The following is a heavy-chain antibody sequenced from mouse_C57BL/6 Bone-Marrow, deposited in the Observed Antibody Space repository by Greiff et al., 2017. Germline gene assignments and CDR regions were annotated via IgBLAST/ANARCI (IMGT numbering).Heavy chain of an antibody. V-gene: IGHV1-80*01. J-gene: IGHJ1*03. CDR3: ARPPIITTVVAIDLYFDV. Sequence: VKLMESGAELVKPGASVKISCKASGYAFSSYWMNWVKQRPGKGLEWIGQIYPGDGDTNYNGKFKGKATLTADKSSSTAYMPLSSLTSEDSAVYFCARPPIITTVVAIDLYFDVWGTGTTVTVSS. CDR2: IYPGDGDT. CDR1: GYAFSSYW. D-gene: IGHD1-1*01.